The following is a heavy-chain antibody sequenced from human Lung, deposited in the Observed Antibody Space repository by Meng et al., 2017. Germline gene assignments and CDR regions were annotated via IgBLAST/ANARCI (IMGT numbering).Heavy chain of an antibody. CDR3: ARVPSWAGGSYHFDY. J-gene: IGHJ4*02. CDR1: GYTFTSYD. V-gene: IGHV1-8*01. D-gene: IGHD1-26*01. CDR2: MNPDSANT. Sequence: ASVKVSCKASGYTFTSYDINCVRQATGQGREWMGWMNPDSANTGYAHKFQGRVAMTRNTCINTAYMELSSLRSEDTAVSYCARVPSWAGGSYHFDYWGQGTLVTVSS.